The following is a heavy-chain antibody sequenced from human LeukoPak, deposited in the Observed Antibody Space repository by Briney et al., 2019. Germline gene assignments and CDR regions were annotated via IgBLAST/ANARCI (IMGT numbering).Heavy chain of an antibody. CDR2: ISNAGGSK. CDR3: AKGRGFRVWDPWDN. J-gene: IGHJ4*02. V-gene: IGHV3-23*01. CDR1: GFTFITYG. Sequence: GGLLLSCCASGFTFITYGMSGVRQAPGKGLEGGSGISNAGGSKYYADSVKGRFTISRDNPKNTLFLEMNSLRVEDTAVYYCAKGRGFRVWDPWDNWGQGTLITVSS. D-gene: IGHD3-16*01.